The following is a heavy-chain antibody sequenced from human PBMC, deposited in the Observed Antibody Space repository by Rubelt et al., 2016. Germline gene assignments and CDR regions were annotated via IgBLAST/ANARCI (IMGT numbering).Heavy chain of an antibody. J-gene: IGHJ3*02. V-gene: IGHV1-69*04. Sequence: QVQLLQSGAEVKKPGASVKVSCKASGGTFSSYAISWVRQAPGQGLEWMGRIIPILGIANYGQKVQGRVTITADKSTSSADMELSSLRSEDTAVYYCARDQGANMASDIWGQGTMVTVSS. CDR2: IIPILGIA. D-gene: IGHD2-8*01. CDR1: GGTFSSYA. CDR3: ARDQGANMASDI.